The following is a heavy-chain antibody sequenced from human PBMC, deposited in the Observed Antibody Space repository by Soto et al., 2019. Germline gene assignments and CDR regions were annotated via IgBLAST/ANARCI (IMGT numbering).Heavy chain of an antibody. V-gene: IGHV4-34*01. CDR3: ARDKITGLFDY. D-gene: IGHD2-8*02. CDR2: INHSGST. J-gene: IGHJ4*02. Sequence: QVQLQQWGAGLLNPSETLSLTCAVYGGSFSGYYWTWIRQPPGTGLEWIGEINHSGSTNYNPSLNSRVTISVDTTKNHFSRKLTSVTAAETAVYYCARDKITGLFDYWGQGTLVTVSS. CDR1: GGSFSGYY.